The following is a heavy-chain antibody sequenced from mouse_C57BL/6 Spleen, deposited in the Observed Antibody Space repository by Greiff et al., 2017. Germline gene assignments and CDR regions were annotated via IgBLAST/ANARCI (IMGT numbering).Heavy chain of an antibody. Sequence: QVQLQQPGAELVRPGTSVKLSCTASGYTFTSYWMHWVKQRPGQGLEWIGVIDPSDSYTNYNQKFKGKATLTVDTSSSTAYMQLSSLTSEDSAVYYCAPWDRIAYWGQGTLVTVSA. CDR2: IDPSDSYT. V-gene: IGHV1-59*01. D-gene: IGHD3-3*01. CDR3: APWDRIAY. CDR1: GYTFTSYW. J-gene: IGHJ3*01.